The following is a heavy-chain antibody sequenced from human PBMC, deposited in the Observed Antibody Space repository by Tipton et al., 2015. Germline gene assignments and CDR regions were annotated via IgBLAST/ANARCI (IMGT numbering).Heavy chain of an antibody. J-gene: IGHJ4*02. D-gene: IGHD3-9*01. CDR1: GGSISSSSYY. CDR2: LYFSGTT. CDR3: ACRDYDSLTRDYQTVDY. V-gene: IGHV4-39*01. Sequence: TLSLTCTVSGGSISSSSYYWAWIRQPPGKGLEWIGSLYFSGTTYYNPSLKSRVTISIDRSKNQFSLKLTSVTAADTAVYYCACRDYDSLTRDYQTVDYWGQGTLVTVSS.